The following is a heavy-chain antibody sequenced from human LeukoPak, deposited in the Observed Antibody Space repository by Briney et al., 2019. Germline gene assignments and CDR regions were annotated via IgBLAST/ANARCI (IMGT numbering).Heavy chain of an antibody. V-gene: IGHV4-59*01. Sequence: SETLSLTCTVSGGSISTYYWSWIRQPPGKGLEWIGFIHYSGSTKYNPSLNSRVTISVDTSKNQFSLTLSSVTAADTAVYYCAREYSYGYSYYFDYWGQGTLVGVSS. D-gene: IGHD5-18*01. J-gene: IGHJ4*02. CDR2: IHYSGST. CDR3: AREYSYGYSYYFDY. CDR1: GGSISTYY.